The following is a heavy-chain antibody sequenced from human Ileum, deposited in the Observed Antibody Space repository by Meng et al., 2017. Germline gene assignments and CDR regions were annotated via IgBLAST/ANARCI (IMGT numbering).Heavy chain of an antibody. J-gene: IGHJ4*02. Sequence: GGSLRLSCKGSGSDFVGYWIAWVRQLPGKGLEWMGIIDPGQATNRYSPYFQGQVMISADTSINPAYLQWSSLKASDTAMYYCARFRGATFSVHYYDYRGQGTLVTVSS. CDR1: GSDFVGYW. CDR3: ARFRGATFSVHYYDY. D-gene: IGHD2-15*01. V-gene: IGHV5-51*01. CDR2: IDPGQATN.